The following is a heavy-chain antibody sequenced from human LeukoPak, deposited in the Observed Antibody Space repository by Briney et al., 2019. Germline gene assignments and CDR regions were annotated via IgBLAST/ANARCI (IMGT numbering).Heavy chain of an antibody. CDR1: GLTVSSYS. CDR2: IWFDKNQ. J-gene: IGHJ6*02. V-gene: IGHV3-33*08. CDR3: ARDRHCVNGVCHSPPGMDV. D-gene: IGHD2-8*01. Sequence: GGSLRLSCAASGLTVSSYSMNWVRQAPGKGLEWVADIWFDKNQHFADSVKGRFAISRDNSKNTVYLQINSLRAEDTAVYYCARDRHCVNGVCHSPPGMDVWGQGTTVTVSS.